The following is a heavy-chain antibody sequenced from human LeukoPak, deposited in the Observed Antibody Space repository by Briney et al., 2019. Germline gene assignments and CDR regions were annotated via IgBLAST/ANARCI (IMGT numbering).Heavy chain of an antibody. Sequence: GGSLRLSCAASGFTFSNYWMSWVRQAPGKGPEWVANIKQDRSEKYYVDSVKGRFTISRDNAKNTLYLQMNSLRAEDTAVYYCARGPSGYHNTGGQGTLVTVSS. J-gene: IGHJ4*02. CDR3: ARGPSGYHNT. CDR1: GFTFSNYW. V-gene: IGHV3-7*01. CDR2: IKQDRSEK. D-gene: IGHD5-12*01.